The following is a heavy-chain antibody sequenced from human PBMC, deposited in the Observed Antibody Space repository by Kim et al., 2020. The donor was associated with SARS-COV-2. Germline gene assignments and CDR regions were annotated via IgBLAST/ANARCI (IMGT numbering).Heavy chain of an antibody. CDR1: KFSVSGDY. CDR3: ARGRGYTLPFEY. J-gene: IGHJ4*02. CDR2: LYAGGDT. D-gene: IGHD5-18*01. V-gene: IGHV3-53*01. Sequence: GGSLRLSCVVSKFSVSGDYINWVRQAPGKGLEWVSVLYAGGDTFYADSVRGRFIISRENSNHTVYFQMNNLRAEDTAVYYCARGRGYTLPFEYWGQGTPV.